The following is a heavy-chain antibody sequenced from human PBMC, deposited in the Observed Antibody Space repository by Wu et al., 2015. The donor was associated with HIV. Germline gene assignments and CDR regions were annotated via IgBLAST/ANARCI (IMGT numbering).Heavy chain of an antibody. J-gene: IGHJ6*03. D-gene: IGHD1-14*01. Sequence: QVQLVQSGAEVKKPGASVKVSCKASGYTLTNYGITWVRQAPGQGLEWMGWISAYNGDTKYAQKFQGRVSMTTDTSTTSYMELRSLRSDDTAVYYCARFRIGTGYMDVWGKGTTVTVSS. CDR2: ISAYNGDT. CDR3: ARFRIGTGYMDV. V-gene: IGHV1-18*01. CDR1: GYTLTNYG.